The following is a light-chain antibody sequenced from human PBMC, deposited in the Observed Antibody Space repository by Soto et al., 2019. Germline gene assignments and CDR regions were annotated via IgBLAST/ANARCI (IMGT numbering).Light chain of an antibody. CDR1: QSVISRS. J-gene: IGKJ1*01. V-gene: IGKV3-20*01. CDR2: GAS. CDR3: QQYSNSHST. Sequence: EIVLTQSPGTLSLSPGETATLSCRASQSVISRSLAWYQQKPGQAPRLLMYGASSRATGIPDRFSGSGSGTDFTLTISRLEPEDFAVYYCQQYSNSHSTFGHGTKVEI.